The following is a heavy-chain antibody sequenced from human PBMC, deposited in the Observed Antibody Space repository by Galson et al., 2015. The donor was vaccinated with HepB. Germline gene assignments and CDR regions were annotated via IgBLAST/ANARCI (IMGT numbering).Heavy chain of an antibody. CDR2: INWNGGST. CDR1: GFTFDDYG. Sequence: SLRLSCAASGFTFDDYGMSWVRQAPGKGLEWVSGINWNGGSTGYADSVKGRFTISRDNAKNSLYLQMNSLRAEDTALYHCARVRDGSGSYYIDPWGQGTLVTVSS. V-gene: IGHV3-20*01. J-gene: IGHJ5*02. CDR3: ARVRDGSGSYYIDP. D-gene: IGHD3-10*01.